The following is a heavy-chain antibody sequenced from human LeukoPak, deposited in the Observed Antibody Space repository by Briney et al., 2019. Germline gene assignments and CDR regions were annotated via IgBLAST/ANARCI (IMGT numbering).Heavy chain of an antibody. CDR2: INPSGGST. V-gene: IGHV1-46*01. CDR3: AREEGSGSSWFHA. CDR1: GSTFTSYY. D-gene: IGHD3-10*01. Sequence: GASVKLSCTASGSTFTSYYMHWGRQAPGQALEWMGIINPSGGSTSYAQKFQGRVTMTRDTSTSTVYMELSSLRSEDTAVYYCAREEGSGSSWFHAWGEGTLVTVSS. J-gene: IGHJ5*02.